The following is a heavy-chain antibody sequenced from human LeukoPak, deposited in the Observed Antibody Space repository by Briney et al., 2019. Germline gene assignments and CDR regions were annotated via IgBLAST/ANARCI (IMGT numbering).Heavy chain of an antibody. CDR3: ARGSYYYGSGSYYNDWFDP. V-gene: IGHV3-21*01. CDR2: ISSSSSYI. J-gene: IGHJ5*02. CDR1: GFTFTSHV. D-gene: IGHD3-10*01. Sequence: GGSLRLSCSASGFTFTSHVMHWVRQAPGKGVEWVSSISSSSSYIYYADSVKGRFTISRDNAKNSLYLQMNSLRAEDTAVYYCARGSYYYGSGSYYNDWFDPWGQGTLVTVSS.